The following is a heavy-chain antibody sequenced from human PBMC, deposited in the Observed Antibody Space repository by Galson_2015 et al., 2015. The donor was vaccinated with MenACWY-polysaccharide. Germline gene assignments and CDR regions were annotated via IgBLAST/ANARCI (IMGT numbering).Heavy chain of an antibody. Sequence: SLRLSCAASGFTFSSYAMSWVRQAPGKGLEWVSAISGSGAATYYADSVKGRFTLSRDNSENTLYLQMNSLRAEDTAVFYCARDASYSTSWYEFDYWGQGTLVTVSS. V-gene: IGHV3-23*01. CDR2: ISGSGAAT. CDR1: GFTFSSYA. J-gene: IGHJ4*02. D-gene: IGHD6-13*01. CDR3: ARDASYSTSWYEFDY.